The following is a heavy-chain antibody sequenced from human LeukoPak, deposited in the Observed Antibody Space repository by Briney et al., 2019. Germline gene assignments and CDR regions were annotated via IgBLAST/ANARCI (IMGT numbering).Heavy chain of an antibody. V-gene: IGHV4-4*07. D-gene: IGHD3-10*01. Sequence: PSEALSLTCIVSVGSISSYYGSWMRQPAGKGLYWIGRIYSSGGTSYNPSLKSRVTMSVDTSKNQFCLRLSSVSAADTDVYYCARSPGSGTPRLFDSWGQRTLITVSS. CDR2: IYSSGGT. CDR1: VGSISSYY. J-gene: IGHJ4*02. CDR3: ARSPGSGTPRLFDS.